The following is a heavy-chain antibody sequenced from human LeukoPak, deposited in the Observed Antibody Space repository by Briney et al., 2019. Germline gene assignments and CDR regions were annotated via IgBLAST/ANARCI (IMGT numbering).Heavy chain of an antibody. D-gene: IGHD2-2*02. J-gene: IGHJ4*02. CDR3: ARGQRLVVPAAIPYY. V-gene: IGHV1-2*02. CDR2: INPNSGGT. CDR1: GYTFTGYY. Sequence: ASVKVSCKASGYTFTGYYMHWVRQAPGQGLEWMGWINPNSGGTNYAQKFQGRVTMTRDTSISTAYMELSRLRSDDTAVYYCARGQRLVVPAAIPYYWGQGTLVTVSS.